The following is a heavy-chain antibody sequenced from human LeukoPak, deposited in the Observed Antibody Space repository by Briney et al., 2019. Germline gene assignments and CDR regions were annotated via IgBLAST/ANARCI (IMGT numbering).Heavy chain of an antibody. CDR1: GGSFSGYY. J-gene: IGHJ4*02. CDR3: ARADRQQPGIYFDY. Sequence: SETLSLTCAVYGGSFSGYYWSWIRQPPGKGLEWIGEINHSGSTNYNPSLKSRVTISVDTSKNQFSLKLSSMTAADTAVYYCARADRQQPGIYFDYWGQGTLVTVSS. V-gene: IGHV4-34*01. D-gene: IGHD6-13*01. CDR2: INHSGST.